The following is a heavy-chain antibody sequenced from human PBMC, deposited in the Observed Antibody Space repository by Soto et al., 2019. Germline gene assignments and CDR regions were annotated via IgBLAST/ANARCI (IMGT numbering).Heavy chain of an antibody. CDR3: AKDDSLEWFFPLDA. Sequence: PGGSLRLSCAASGFTFSSHAMHWVRQAPGKGLEWVAVISYDGSHKYYADSVKGRFTISRDNSKNTLYLQMNSLRAEDTAVYYCAKDDSLEWFFPLDAWGQGTLVTVSS. D-gene: IGHD3-3*01. CDR1: GFTFSSHA. V-gene: IGHV3-30-3*01. J-gene: IGHJ5*02. CDR2: ISYDGSHK.